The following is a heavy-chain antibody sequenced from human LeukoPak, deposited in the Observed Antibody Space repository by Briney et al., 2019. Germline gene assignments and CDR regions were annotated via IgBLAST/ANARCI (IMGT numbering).Heavy chain of an antibody. CDR2: IYYSGST. CDR1: GDSISSYY. D-gene: IGHD3-10*01. Sequence: SETLSLTCTVSGDSISSYYWNWVRQSPGKGLEWIGYIYYSGSTNCDPSLKSRVTISIDTSKNQFSLKLRSVTAADTAVYYCATEVPIVRGLRWDYWGQGTLVTVSS. J-gene: IGHJ4*02. CDR3: ATEVPIVRGLRWDY. V-gene: IGHV4-59*01.